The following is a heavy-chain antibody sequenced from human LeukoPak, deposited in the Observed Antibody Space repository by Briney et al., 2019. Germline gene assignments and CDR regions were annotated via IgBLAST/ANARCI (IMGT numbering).Heavy chain of an antibody. V-gene: IGHV4-59*12. J-gene: IGHJ4*02. D-gene: IGHD3-22*01. Sequence: PSETLSLTCTVSGGSISSYYWSWIRQPPGKGLEWIGYIYYSGSTNYNPSLKSRVTISVDTSNNQFSLKLNSVTDADTAVYFCARDSTDSSGYYSFDYWGQGTLVTVSS. CDR2: IYYSGST. CDR1: GGSISSYY. CDR3: ARDSTDSSGYYSFDY.